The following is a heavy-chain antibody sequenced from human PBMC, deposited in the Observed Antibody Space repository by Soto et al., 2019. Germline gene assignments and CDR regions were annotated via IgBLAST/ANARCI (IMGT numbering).Heavy chain of an antibody. CDR1: GYTFIRYG. CDR2: ISAYNDYT. Sequence: QVQLVQSADEVKKPGASVKVSCKASGYTFIRYGITWVRQAPGQGLEWMGWISAYNDYTISAKKIQGRVTMTTDTTTSIVYMERRGLKSVDTAVYYCARVDYYDNAWGKVTHYPLDVWGQGTSVTVSS. D-gene: IGHD3-16*01. V-gene: IGHV1-18*01. CDR3: ARVDYYDNAWGKVTHYPLDV. J-gene: IGHJ6*02.